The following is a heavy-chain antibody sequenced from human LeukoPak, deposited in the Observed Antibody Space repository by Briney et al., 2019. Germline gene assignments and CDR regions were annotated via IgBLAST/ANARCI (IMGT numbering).Heavy chain of an antibody. CDR3: AKDRDPVVNTDYYYGMNV. D-gene: IGHD4-17*01. CDR2: IYSGGTT. J-gene: IGHJ6*02. V-gene: IGHV3-66*01. CDR1: GFNVISNY. Sequence: GGSLRLSCAASGFNVISNYMSWVRQAPGKGLEWVSVIYSGGTTYYADSVKDRFTISRDISKNTLYLQMNSLRGEDTAVYYCAKDRDPVVNTDYYYGMNVWGQGTTVTVSS.